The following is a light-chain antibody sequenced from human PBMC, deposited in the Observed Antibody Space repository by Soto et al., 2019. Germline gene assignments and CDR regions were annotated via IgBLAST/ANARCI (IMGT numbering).Light chain of an antibody. CDR2: DAS. CDR1: QNIGGW. CDR3: QQYNSYWT. V-gene: IGKV1-5*01. Sequence: DIQMTQSPSTLSASAGDRVTITCRASQNIGGWLAWYQQKPGKAPKFLIFDASSLESGVPSRFRGSGHGTEFTLTISSLQPDDFATYYCQQYNSYWTFGQGTNVDIK. J-gene: IGKJ1*01.